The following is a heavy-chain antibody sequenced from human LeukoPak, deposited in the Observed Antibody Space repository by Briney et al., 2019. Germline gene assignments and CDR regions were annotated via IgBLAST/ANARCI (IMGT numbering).Heavy chain of an antibody. D-gene: IGHD6-13*01. J-gene: IGHJ4*02. CDR3: ARDTAAAGLDY. Sequence: SETLSLTCAVYGGSFSGYYWSWIRQPPGKGLEWIGYIYYSGSTNYNPSLKSRVTISVDTSKNQFSLKLSSVTAADTAVYYCARDTAAAGLDYWGQGTLVTVSS. CDR1: GGSFSGYY. CDR2: IYYSGST. V-gene: IGHV4-59*01.